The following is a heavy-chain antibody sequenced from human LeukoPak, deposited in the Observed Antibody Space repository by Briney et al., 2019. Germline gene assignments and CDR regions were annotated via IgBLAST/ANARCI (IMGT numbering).Heavy chain of an antibody. V-gene: IGHV4-59*08. CDR3: ARRSDWNYFDL. CDR1: GDSINSYY. CDR2: IYYSGRT. J-gene: IGHJ2*01. Sequence: SETLSLTCTVSGDSINSYYWNWIRQPPGKGLEWIGYIYYSGRTDYNPSLKSRVTISVDTSKHQFSLKLSSVTAADTAVYYCARRSDWNYFDLWGRGTLVTVSS. D-gene: IGHD1-1*01.